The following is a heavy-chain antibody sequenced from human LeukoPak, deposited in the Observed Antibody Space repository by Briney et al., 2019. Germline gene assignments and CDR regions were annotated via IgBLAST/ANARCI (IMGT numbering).Heavy chain of an antibody. CDR3: ARQGGGFWYFDL. CDR1: GGSISSYY. J-gene: IGHJ2*01. D-gene: IGHD6-25*01. Sequence: SETLFLTCTVSGGSISSYYWSWIRQPPGKGLEWIGYIYYSGSTNYNPSLKSRVTISVDTSKNQLSLKLSSVTAADTAVYYCARQGGGFWYFDLWGRGTLVTVSS. CDR2: IYYSGST. V-gene: IGHV4-59*08.